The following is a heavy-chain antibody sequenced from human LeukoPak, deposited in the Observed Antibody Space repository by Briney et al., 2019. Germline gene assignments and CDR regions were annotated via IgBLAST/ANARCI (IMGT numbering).Heavy chain of an antibody. V-gene: IGHV3-15*01. CDR2: IKSKTEGGTT. D-gene: IGHD2-15*01. J-gene: IGHJ5*02. CDR3: TRQCSGGSCYENWFDP. Sequence: GGSLRLSCAASGFIFSNAWMSWVRQVPGKGLEWVGRIKSKTEGGTTDYAAPVKGRFTISRDDSKNTAYLQMNSLKTEDTAVYYCTRQCSGGSCYENWFDPWGQGTLVTVSS. CDR1: GFIFSNAW.